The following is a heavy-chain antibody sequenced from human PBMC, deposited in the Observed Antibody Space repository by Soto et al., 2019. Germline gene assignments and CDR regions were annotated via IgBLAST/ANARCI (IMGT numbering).Heavy chain of an antibody. CDR2: ISGSGGST. J-gene: IGHJ4*02. Sequence: PGGSLRLSCAASGFTFSSYAMSWVRQAPGKGLEWVSAISGSGGSTYYADSVKGRFTISRDNSKNKLYLQMNSLRAEDTAVYYCAKDHQLLWFGELLSGGRDLLYFDYWGQGTLVTVSS. D-gene: IGHD3-10*01. CDR1: GFTFSSYA. V-gene: IGHV3-23*01. CDR3: AKDHQLLWFGELLSGGRDLLYFDY.